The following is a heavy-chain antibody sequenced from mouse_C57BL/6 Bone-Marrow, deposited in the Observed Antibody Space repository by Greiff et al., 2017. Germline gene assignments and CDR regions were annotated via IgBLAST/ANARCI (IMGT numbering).Heavy chain of an antibody. Sequence: QVQLQQSGAELMKPGASVKLSCKATGYTFTGYWLEWVKPRPGHGLEWIGEILPGRGSTNYNEKFKGKATFTADTSSNPAYMQLSSRTTEDSAIYYFARNLPWFAYWGQGTLVTVSA. CDR1: GYTFTGYW. J-gene: IGHJ3*01. CDR2: ILPGRGST. CDR3: ARNLPWFAY. V-gene: IGHV1-9*01.